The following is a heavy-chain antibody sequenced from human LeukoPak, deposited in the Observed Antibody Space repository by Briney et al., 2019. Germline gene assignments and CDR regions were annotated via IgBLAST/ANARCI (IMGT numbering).Heavy chain of an antibody. J-gene: IGHJ4*02. CDR2: ISSGSRYI. CDR1: GFTVSSNY. D-gene: IGHD6-19*01. Sequence: GGSLRLSCAASGFTVSSNYMSWVRQAPGKGLEWVSSISSGSRYIYYADSVKGRFTISRDNAKNSLYLRMNSLRAEDTAVYYCAKTTSSGWNWGQGTLVTVSS. V-gene: IGHV3-21*01. CDR3: AKTTSSGWN.